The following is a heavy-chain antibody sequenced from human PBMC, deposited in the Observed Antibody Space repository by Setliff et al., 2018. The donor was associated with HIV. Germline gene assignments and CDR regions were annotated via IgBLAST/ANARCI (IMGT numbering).Heavy chain of an antibody. D-gene: IGHD4-17*01. J-gene: IGHJ4*02. V-gene: IGHV3-23*01. Sequence: LRLSCAASGFTFSSYAMSWVRQAPGKGLERVSVISGSGDSTYYADSVKGRFTISRDNSKNTLYLQMNGLRAEDTAVYYCAKDRGVTTVTTVDYWGQGTLVTVSS. CDR1: GFTFSSYA. CDR3: AKDRGVTTVTTVDY. CDR2: ISGSGDST.